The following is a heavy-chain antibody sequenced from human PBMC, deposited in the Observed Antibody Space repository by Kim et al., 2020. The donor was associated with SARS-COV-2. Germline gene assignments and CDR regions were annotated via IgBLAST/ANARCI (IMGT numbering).Heavy chain of an antibody. D-gene: IGHD1-26*01. V-gene: IGHV4-34*01. CDR1: GGSFSDYY. J-gene: IGHJ4*02. Sequence: SETLSLTCGVYGGSFSDYYWTWVRQPPGKGLEWIGEINYVGSTKYNPSLRSRVTISVDTSKNQFSLKLSSVTAADTALYYCVFDRSTWATHFDRWGQGILVTVSS. CDR3: VFDRSTWATHFDR. CDR2: INYVGST.